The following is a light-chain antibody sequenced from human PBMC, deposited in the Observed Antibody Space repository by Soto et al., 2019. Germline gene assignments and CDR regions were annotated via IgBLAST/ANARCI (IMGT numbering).Light chain of an antibody. V-gene: IGKV3-15*01. CDR3: QHYNFWPHT. Sequence: EIVLTQSTGTLSLSPGERATLSCRASQSVSSSYLAWYQQKPGQAPRLLIYRASTRATGVPARFSGSGSGTEFTLTISSLQSEDVSVYFCQHYNFWPHTFGQGTRLEIK. J-gene: IGKJ5*01. CDR2: RAS. CDR1: QSVSSSY.